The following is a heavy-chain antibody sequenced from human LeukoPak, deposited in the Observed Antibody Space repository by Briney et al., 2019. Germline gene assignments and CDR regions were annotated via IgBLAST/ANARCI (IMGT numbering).Heavy chain of an antibody. CDR3: ARDRGRYCSGGSCPHDAFDI. Sequence: ASVKVSCKASGYTFTSYGISWVRQAPGQGLEWMGWISAYNGNTNYAQKLQGRVTMTTDTSTSTAYMELRSLRSDDTAVYYCARDRGRYCSGGSCPHDAFDIWGQGTMVTVSS. V-gene: IGHV1-18*01. J-gene: IGHJ3*02. D-gene: IGHD2-15*01. CDR1: GYTFTSYG. CDR2: ISAYNGNT.